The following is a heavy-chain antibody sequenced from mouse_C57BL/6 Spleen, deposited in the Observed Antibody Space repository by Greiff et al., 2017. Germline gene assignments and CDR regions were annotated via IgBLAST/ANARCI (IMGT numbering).Heavy chain of an antibody. CDR1: GYTFPRYW. CDR2: IYPGSGST. D-gene: IGHD2-3*01. J-gene: IGHJ2*01. Sequence: QVQLQQPGAGLVKAGASVEMSCQASGYTFPRYWVTWVKQRPGQGLGWIGDIYPGSGSTNYNEKFKSKATLTVDTSSSTAYMQLSSLTSEDSAVYYCARWDDGDVSYWGQGTTLTVSS. CDR3: ARWDDGDVSY. V-gene: IGHV1-55*01.